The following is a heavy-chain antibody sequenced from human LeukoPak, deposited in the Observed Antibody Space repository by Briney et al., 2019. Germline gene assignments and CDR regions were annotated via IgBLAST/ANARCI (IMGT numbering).Heavy chain of an antibody. Sequence: GGSLRLSCAASGFSFSTHKMSWVRQAPGKGLEWVAVISYDGTKIYYADSAKGRFTISRDNSKNMVYLQMNSLRAEDTALYYCARDSVKLPGISYFDNWGQGTLVTVSS. J-gene: IGHJ1*01. D-gene: IGHD3-3*02. CDR3: ARDSVKLPGISYFDN. CDR1: GFSFSTHK. V-gene: IGHV3-30-3*01. CDR2: ISYDGTKI.